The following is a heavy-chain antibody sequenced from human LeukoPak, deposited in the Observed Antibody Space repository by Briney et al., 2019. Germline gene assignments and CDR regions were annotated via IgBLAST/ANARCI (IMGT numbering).Heavy chain of an antibody. V-gene: IGHV7-4-1*02. CDR2: INPNTGNP. CDR3: ARAYQRLGGLSFPDS. J-gene: IGHJ5*02. D-gene: IGHD3-16*02. CDR1: GYTFTNYA. Sequence: ASVKVSCKASGYTFTNYAMNWVRQATGQGLEWMGWINPNTGNPMYAQGFTGRFVFSLDTSVTTTYLQINGLEAEDTSVYYCARAYQRLGGLSFPDSWGQGTLVTVSS.